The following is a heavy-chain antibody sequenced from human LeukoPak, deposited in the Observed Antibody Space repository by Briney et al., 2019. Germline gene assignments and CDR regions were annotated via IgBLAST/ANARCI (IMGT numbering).Heavy chain of an antibody. D-gene: IGHD3-3*01. CDR2: ISSSSSYI. CDR1: GFTFSSYE. CDR3: ARDAGITIFGVVHNYMDV. V-gene: IGHV3-21*01. J-gene: IGHJ6*03. Sequence: PGGSLRLSCAASGFTFSSYEMNWVRQAPGKGLEWVSSISSSSSYIYYADSVKGRFTISRDNAKNSLYLQMNSLRAEDTAVYYCARDAGITIFGVVHNYMDVWGKGTTVTVSS.